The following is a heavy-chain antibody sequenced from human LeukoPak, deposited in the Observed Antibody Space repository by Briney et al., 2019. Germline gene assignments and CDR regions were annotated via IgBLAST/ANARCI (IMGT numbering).Heavy chain of an antibody. Sequence: KTSETLSLTCAVSGGSISSSNWWSWIRQPPGKGLEWIGEIYHSGSTNYNPSLKSRVTISVDTSKNQFSLKLSSVTAADTAVYYCARDRGFYYGSGFGYWGQGTLVTVSS. J-gene: IGHJ4*02. CDR3: ARDRGFYYGSGFGY. CDR2: IYHSGST. D-gene: IGHD3-10*01. V-gene: IGHV4-4*02. CDR1: GGSISSSNW.